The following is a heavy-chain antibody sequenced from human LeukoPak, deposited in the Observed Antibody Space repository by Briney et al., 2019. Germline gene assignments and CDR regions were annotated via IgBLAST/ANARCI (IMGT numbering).Heavy chain of an antibody. J-gene: IGHJ4*02. CDR3: ASSYSNYVFDY. V-gene: IGHV4-34*01. CDR1: GGSFSGYY. Sequence: SETLSLTCAVYGGSFSGYYWSWIRQPPGKGLEWIGEINHSGSTNYNPSLKSRVTISVDTSKNQFSLKLSSVTAADTAVYYCASSYSNYVFDYWGQGTLVTVSS. CDR2: INHSGST. D-gene: IGHD4-11*01.